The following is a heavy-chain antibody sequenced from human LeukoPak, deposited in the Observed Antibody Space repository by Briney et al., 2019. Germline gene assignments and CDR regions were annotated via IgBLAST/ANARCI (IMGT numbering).Heavy chain of an antibody. CDR2: INHSGST. Sequence: PSETLSLTCVVYGGSFSGYDWNWIRQSPGKGLEWIGEINHSGSTNYNPSLKSRVTISVDTSKNQFSLRVSSVTAADTAVYYCARGHSSSSYRTPFFAHWGQGTLVTVSS. J-gene: IGHJ4*02. CDR1: GGSFSGYD. V-gene: IGHV4-34*01. D-gene: IGHD6-13*01. CDR3: ARGHSSSSYRTPFFAH.